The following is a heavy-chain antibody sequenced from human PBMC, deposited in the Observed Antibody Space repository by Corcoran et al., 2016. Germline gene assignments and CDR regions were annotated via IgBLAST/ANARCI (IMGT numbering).Heavy chain of an antibody. J-gene: IGHJ6*02. CDR2: ISSSSSTI. CDR1: GFTFSSYS. Sequence: EVQLVESGGGLVQPGGSLRLSCAASGFTFSSYSMNWVRQAPGKGLEWVSYISSSSSTIYYAASVKGRFTISRDNAKNSLYLQMNSLRAEDTAVYYCAREVYYYDSSGYWAYYYYYGMDVWGQGTTVTVSS. D-gene: IGHD3-22*01. V-gene: IGHV3-48*04. CDR3: AREVYYYDSSGYWAYYYYYGMDV.